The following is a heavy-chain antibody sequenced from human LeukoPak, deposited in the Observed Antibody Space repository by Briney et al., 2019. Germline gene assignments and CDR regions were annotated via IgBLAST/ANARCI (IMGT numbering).Heavy chain of an antibody. J-gene: IGHJ4*02. CDR3: ARYGKATITSYYFDY. V-gene: IGHV4-34*01. D-gene: IGHD5-12*01. CDR2: INHSGST. Sequence: SETLSLTCAVNGGSFSDYYWSWIRQPPGKGLEWIGEINHSGSTNYNPSLKSRVTISVDTSKNQFSLKLSSVTAADTAVYYCARYGKATITSYYFDYWGQGTLVTVSS. CDR1: GGSFSDYY.